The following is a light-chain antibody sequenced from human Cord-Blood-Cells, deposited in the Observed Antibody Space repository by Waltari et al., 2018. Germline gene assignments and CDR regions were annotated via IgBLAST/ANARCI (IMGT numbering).Light chain of an antibody. J-gene: IGLJ1*01. CDR2: DVS. CDR1: SSDVGGYNY. V-gene: IGLV2-14*01. CDR3: SSYTSSSTYV. Sequence: QSALTQPASVSGSPGQSITISCTGTSSDVGGYNYLSWYQQHPGKAPKLIIYDVSKRPSGVSNRFSGSKSGNTASLTISGLQAEDEADYYCSSYTSSSTYVFGTGTKVTVL.